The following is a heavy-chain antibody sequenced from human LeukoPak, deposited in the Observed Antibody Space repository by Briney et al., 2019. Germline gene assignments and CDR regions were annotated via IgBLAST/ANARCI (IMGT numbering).Heavy chain of an antibody. CDR3: ARAAVARTALGY. V-gene: IGHV1-46*01. CDR2: INPSGGST. J-gene: IGHJ4*02. Sequence: EASVKVSCKASGYTFTSYYMHWVRQAPGQGLEWMGIINPSGGSTNYAQKLQGRVTMTTDTSTSTAYMELRSLRSDDTAVYYCARAAVARTALGYWGQGTLVTVSS. D-gene: IGHD6-19*01. CDR1: GYTFTSYY.